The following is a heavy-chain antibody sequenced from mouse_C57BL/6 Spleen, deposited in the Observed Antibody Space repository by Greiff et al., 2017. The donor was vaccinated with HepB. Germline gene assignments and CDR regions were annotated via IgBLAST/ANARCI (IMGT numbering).Heavy chain of an antibody. Sequence: VHLVESGAELVRPGASVTLSCKASGYTFTDYEMHWVKQTPVHGLEWIGAIDPETGGTAYNQKFKGKAILTADKSSSTAYMELRSLTSEDSAVYYCTRFDYGNYAWFAYWGQGTLVTVSA. V-gene: IGHV1-15*01. D-gene: IGHD2-1*01. CDR1: GYTFTDYE. CDR2: IDPETGGT. J-gene: IGHJ3*01. CDR3: TRFDYGNYAWFAY.